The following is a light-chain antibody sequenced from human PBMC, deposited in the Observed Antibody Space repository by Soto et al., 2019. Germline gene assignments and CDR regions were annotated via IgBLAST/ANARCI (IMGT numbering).Light chain of an antibody. Sequence: EIVMTQSPATLSVSPGERATLSCRASQSFSSNVAWYQQIPGQTPRLLIYGASSRATGIPDRFSGSGSGTDFTLTISRLEPEDLAVYYCQQYGSVMWTFGQ. CDR3: QQYGSVMWT. V-gene: IGKV3-20*01. J-gene: IGKJ1*01. CDR1: QSFSSN. CDR2: GAS.